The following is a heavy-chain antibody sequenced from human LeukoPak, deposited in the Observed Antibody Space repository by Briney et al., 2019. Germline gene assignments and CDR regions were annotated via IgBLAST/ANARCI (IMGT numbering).Heavy chain of an antibody. J-gene: IGHJ3*02. D-gene: IGHD2-2*01. Sequence: SETLSLTCTVSGYSVSTTIYYWGWIRQPPGMGLECIGSIYYSGSTYYNPSLSSRASIFVDTSRNEFSLKLSSVTAADTAVYYCARIYPIIGYCSSTSCPASFDIWGQGTMVTVSS. V-gene: IGHV4-39*07. CDR2: IYYSGST. CDR3: ARIYPIIGYCSSTSCPASFDI. CDR1: GYSVSTTIYY.